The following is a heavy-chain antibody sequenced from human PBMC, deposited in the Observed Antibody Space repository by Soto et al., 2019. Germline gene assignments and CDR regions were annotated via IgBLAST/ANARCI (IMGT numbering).Heavy chain of an antibody. Sequence: ASVKVSCKASGYTFTSYGISWVRQAPGQGPEWMGWISAYNGNTNYAQKLQGRVTMTTDTSTSTAYMELRSLRSDDTAVYYCAREDLEYSSSYDYYYYRLDVWGQGTTVTVSS. CDR1: GYTFTSYG. CDR3: AREDLEYSSSYDYYYYRLDV. CDR2: ISAYNGNT. D-gene: IGHD6-6*01. J-gene: IGHJ6*02. V-gene: IGHV1-18*01.